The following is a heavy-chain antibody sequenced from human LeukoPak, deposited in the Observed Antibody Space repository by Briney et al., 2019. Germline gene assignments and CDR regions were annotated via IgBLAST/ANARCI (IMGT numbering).Heavy chain of an antibody. V-gene: IGHV4-59*08. CDR1: GGSIGTYY. CDR3: AIHIGGGIEDMDV. J-gene: IGHJ6*03. D-gene: IGHD3-16*02. CDR2: IYVTGN. Sequence: PSETLSLTCTVSGGSIGTYYWSWVRQSPGKGLEWIGYIYVTGNRYNPYLQSRVTISVDTSRNQFFLKMSSVTAADTAVYYCAIHIGGGIEDMDVWGKGTKVTVSS.